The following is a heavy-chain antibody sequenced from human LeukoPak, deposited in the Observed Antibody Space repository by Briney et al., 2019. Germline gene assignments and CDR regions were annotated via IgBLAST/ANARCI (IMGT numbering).Heavy chain of an antibody. CDR3: ARGFRSSPDY. J-gene: IGHJ4*02. CDR1: GFTFSIYE. D-gene: IGHD6-13*01. CDR2: ISSSGSVI. Sequence: GGSLRLSCAATGFTFSIYEMNWVRQVPGKGLEWVSYISSSGSVIHYTDSVKGRFTISRDNAKNSLYLQMNSLRAEDTAVYYCARGFRSSPDYWGQGTLVTVSS. V-gene: IGHV3-48*03.